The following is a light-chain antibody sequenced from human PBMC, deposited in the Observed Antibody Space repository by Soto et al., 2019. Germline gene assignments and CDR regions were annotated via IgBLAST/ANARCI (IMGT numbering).Light chain of an antibody. CDR2: EVS. J-gene: IGLJ2*01. Sequence: QSVLTQPASVSGSPGQSITISCTGTSSDVGGYNYVSWYQHHPGKAPKLMIYEVSNRPSGVSNRFSGSKSGNTASLTISGLQPDDEADYYCSSYTGRSTSVLFGGGTQLTVL. CDR1: SSDVGGYNY. V-gene: IGLV2-14*01. CDR3: SSYTGRSTSVL.